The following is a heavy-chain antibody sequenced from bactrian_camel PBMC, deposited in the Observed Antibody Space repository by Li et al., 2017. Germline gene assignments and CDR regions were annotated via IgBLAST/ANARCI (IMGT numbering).Heavy chain of an antibody. Sequence: EVQLVESGGGSALAGGSVRLSCAASGYTFNTYSWFRQAPGQEREGVAAIDTGDGSTYYLNSVEGRFTISHDNAKNTLYLQMNSLKPEDTAIYYCAASTREAVWGLSSTAFDYWGQETQVTVS. D-gene: IGHD4*01. V-gene: IGHV3S31*01. CDR1: GYTFNTY. J-gene: IGHJ6*01. CDR3: AASTREAVWGLSSTAFDY. CDR2: IDTGDGST.